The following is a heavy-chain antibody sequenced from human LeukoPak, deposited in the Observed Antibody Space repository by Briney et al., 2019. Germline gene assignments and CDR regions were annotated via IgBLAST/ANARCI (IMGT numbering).Heavy chain of an antibody. Sequence: GGSLRLSCAAPGFTVSNNYMSWVRQVPGKGLEWVSVIYSGGSTFYADSVKGRFTISRDNSKNTLYLQMNSLRAEDTAVYYCARDSWDYVGGQGTLVTVSS. V-gene: IGHV3-53*01. CDR2: IYSGGST. J-gene: IGHJ4*02. CDR1: GFTVSNNY. D-gene: IGHD3-16*01. CDR3: ARDSWDYV.